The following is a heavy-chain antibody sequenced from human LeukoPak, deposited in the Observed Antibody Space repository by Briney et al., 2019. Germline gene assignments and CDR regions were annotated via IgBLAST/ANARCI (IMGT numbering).Heavy chain of an antibody. CDR1: GFTFNDYY. V-gene: IGHV3-11*01. CDR3: ARSIGLTGGGVDV. J-gene: IGHJ6*02. CDR2: ITNGGSTI. D-gene: IGHD3-9*01. Sequence: GGSLRLSCAASGFTFNDYYMSWIRQAPGKGLEWVSYITNGGSTIHHADSVKGRFTISRDNAKKTLYLQMNSLRAEDTAVYYCARSIGLTGGGVDVWGQGTTVTVSS.